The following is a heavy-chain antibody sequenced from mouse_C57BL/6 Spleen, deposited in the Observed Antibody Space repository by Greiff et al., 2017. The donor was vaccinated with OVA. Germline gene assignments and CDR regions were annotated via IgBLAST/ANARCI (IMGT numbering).Heavy chain of an antibody. Sequence: QVQLKQSGAELARPGASVKLSCKASGYTFTSYGISWVKQRTGQGLEWIGEIYPRSGNTYYNEKFKGKATLTADKSSSTAYMELRSLTSEDSAVYVCARMGNMGLSYDMDYWGQGTSVTVSS. J-gene: IGHJ4*01. D-gene: IGHD1-1*02. V-gene: IGHV1-81*01. CDR2: IYPRSGNT. CDR1: GYTFTSYG. CDR3: ARMGNMGLSYDMDY.